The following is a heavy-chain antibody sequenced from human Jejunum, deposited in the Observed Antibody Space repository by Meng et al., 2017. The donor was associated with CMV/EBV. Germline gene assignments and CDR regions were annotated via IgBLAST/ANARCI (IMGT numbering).Heavy chain of an antibody. CDR2: ITWDGDSS. J-gene: IGHJ4*02. CDR1: GFTFDDYA. Sequence: SGFTFDDYAFHWVRQAPGKGLEWVALITWDGDSSYYADSVKGRFTISRDNSKRTLFLQMNSLKNEDTGIYFCAKSRDSSGYYTGHFDSWGQGTLVTVSS. CDR3: AKSRDSSGYYTGHFDS. D-gene: IGHD3-22*01. V-gene: IGHV3-43D*04.